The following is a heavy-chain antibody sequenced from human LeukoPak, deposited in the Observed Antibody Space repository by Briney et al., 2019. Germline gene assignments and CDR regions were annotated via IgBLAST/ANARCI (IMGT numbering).Heavy chain of an antibody. CDR1: GYTFTSYG. Sequence: ASVKVSCKASGYTFTSYGISWVRQAPVQGLEWMGWISAYNGNTNYAQKLQGRVTMTTDTSTSTAYMELRSLRSDDTAVYYCARFHYNPNWFGPWGQGTLVTVSS. CDR3: ARFHYNPNWFGP. D-gene: IGHD3-10*01. V-gene: IGHV1-18*01. CDR2: ISAYNGNT. J-gene: IGHJ5*02.